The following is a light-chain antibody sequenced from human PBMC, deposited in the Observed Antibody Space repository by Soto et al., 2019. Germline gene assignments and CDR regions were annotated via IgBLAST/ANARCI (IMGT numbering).Light chain of an antibody. CDR3: MQALQTPDT. V-gene: IGKV2-28*01. Sequence: DIVMTQSPLSLPVTPGEPASISCRSSHSLLHSNGYNYLDWYLQKPGQSPQLLIYLGSNRASGVPDRFSGSGSGTDFTLKISRVEAEDVGVYYCMQALQTPDTFGQGTKVDIK. J-gene: IGKJ1*01. CDR2: LGS. CDR1: HSLLHSNGYNY.